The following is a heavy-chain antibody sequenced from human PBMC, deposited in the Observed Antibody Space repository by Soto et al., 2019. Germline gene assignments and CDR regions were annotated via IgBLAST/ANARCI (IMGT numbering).Heavy chain of an antibody. CDR1: VIPSGGRA. CDR2: TTDTGGDT. CDR3: ARGSKDSYPGSRIFDF. Sequence: WPLRLSFVASVIPSGGRAMSWVREAPGAGLEWVSTTTDTGGDTKYADSVRGQFTISRDNSKNTLYLQMSSLRAEDSAVYYCARGSKDSYPGSRIFDFWGRGTLVTVS. D-gene: IGHD2-15*01. J-gene: IGHJ4*02. V-gene: IGHV3-23*01.